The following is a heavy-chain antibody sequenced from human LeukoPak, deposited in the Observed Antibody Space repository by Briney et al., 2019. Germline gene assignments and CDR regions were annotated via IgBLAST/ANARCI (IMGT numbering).Heavy chain of an antibody. V-gene: IGHV1-46*01. CDR3: ARGVTLTTRPEIWAGDY. CDR1: GYTFTDYY. CDR2: INPSGGSR. D-gene: IGHD6-6*01. J-gene: IGHJ4*02. Sequence: ASVKVSCKASGYTFTDYYMHWVRQAPGQGLEWVGIINPSGGSRTYAQKFQGRVTMTRDTSTSTVYMELSSLRFEDTAVYYCARGVTLTTRPEIWAGDYWGQGTLVTVPS.